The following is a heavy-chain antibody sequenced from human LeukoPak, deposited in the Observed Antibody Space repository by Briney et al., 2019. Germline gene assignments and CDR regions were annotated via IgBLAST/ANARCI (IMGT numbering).Heavy chain of an antibody. D-gene: IGHD3-9*01. CDR3: TRTIAGHIDY. CDR1: GDSVSSNSAA. Sequence: SQTLSLTCAISGDSVSSNSAAWDWIRQSPSRGLEWLGRTYYRSKWYYGYAVSVKSRITINPDTSKNQFSLQLNSVTPEDTAIYYCTRTIAGHIDYWGQGTLVTVSS. J-gene: IGHJ4*02. V-gene: IGHV6-1*01. CDR2: TYYRSKWYY.